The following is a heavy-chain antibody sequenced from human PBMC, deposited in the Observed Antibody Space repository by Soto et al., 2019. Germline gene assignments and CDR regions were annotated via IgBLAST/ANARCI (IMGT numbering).Heavy chain of an antibody. Sequence: QVQLLESGPGLVKPSGTLSLTCGVSGDSIYRSYWWXXVRLPXGKGPEWIGEIFHTGTTNYNPSLKSRLTMSVDKSKKEISLKLDSVTAADTAVYFCARSARYGVVGDYWGQGTGVTVSS. CDR3: ARSARYGVVGDY. J-gene: IGHJ4*02. D-gene: IGHD2-15*01. CDR2: IFHTGTT. CDR1: GDSIYRSYW. V-gene: IGHV4-4*02.